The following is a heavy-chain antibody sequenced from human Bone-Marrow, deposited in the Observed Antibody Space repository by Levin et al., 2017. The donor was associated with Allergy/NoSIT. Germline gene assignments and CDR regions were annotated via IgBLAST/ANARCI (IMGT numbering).Heavy chain of an antibody. CDR2: INSDGSST. D-gene: IGHD6-13*01. J-gene: IGHJ3*02. V-gene: IGHV3-74*01. Sequence: GESLKISCAASGFTFSSYWMHWVRQAPGKGLVWVSRINSDGSSTSYADSVKGRFTISRDNAKNTLYLQMNSLRAEDTAVYYCARDPLSWSSGQAFDIWGQGTMVTVSS. CDR3: ARDPLSWSSGQAFDI. CDR1: GFTFSSYW.